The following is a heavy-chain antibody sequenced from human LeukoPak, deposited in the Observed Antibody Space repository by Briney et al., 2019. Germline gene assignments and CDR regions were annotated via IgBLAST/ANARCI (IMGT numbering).Heavy chain of an antibody. Sequence: TGGSLRLSCAASGFTFSSYEMNWVRQAPGKGLEWVSYISSSGSTIYYADSVKGRFTISRDNAKNSLYLQMNSLRAEDMALYYCAKDFYSSSWYYFDHWGQGTLVTVSS. V-gene: IGHV3-48*03. CDR1: GFTFSSYE. CDR3: AKDFYSSSWYYFDH. CDR2: ISSSGSTI. D-gene: IGHD6-13*01. J-gene: IGHJ4*02.